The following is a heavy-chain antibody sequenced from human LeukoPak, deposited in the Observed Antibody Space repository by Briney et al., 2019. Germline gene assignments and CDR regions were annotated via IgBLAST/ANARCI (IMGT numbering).Heavy chain of an antibody. Sequence: SETLSLTCTVSGGSISGYYWTWIRQPPGKGLEWIGQIYYNGKADYNPSLESRITISVDTSKNEISLKLNPVTAADTAIYYCAKFGADYDMYVWGQGITVAVSS. CDR1: GGSISGYY. CDR2: IYYNGKA. J-gene: IGHJ6*02. V-gene: IGHV4-59*01. D-gene: IGHD3-16*01. CDR3: AKFGADYDMYV.